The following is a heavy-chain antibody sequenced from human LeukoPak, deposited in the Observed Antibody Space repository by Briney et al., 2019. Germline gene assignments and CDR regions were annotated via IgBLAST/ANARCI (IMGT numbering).Heavy chain of an antibody. CDR2: IYSGDSDT. D-gene: IGHD3-9*01. Sequence: KCGESLKISCKDSGYSFSIYWIGWVRQMPGKGLEWMGIIYSGDSDTRYSPSLQGQVTISADKSISTAYLEWSSLKASDTAMYYCVRRNFDWSYFDYWGQGTLVTVSS. CDR3: VRRNFDWSYFDY. CDR1: GYSFSIYW. J-gene: IGHJ4*02. V-gene: IGHV5-51*01.